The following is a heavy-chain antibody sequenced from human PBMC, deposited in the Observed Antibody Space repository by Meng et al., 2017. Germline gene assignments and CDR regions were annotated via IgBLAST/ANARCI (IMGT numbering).Heavy chain of an antibody. J-gene: IGHJ3*02. CDR2: IYYSGST. CDR3: ARAVVRDYYGSGSYYPDAFDI. Sequence: SETLSLTCTVPGGSISSYYWSWIRQPPGKGLEWIGYIYYSGSTNYNPSLKSRVTISVDTSKNQFSLKLSSVTAADTAVYYCARAVVRDYYGSGSYYPDAFDIWGQGTMVTVSS. CDR1: GGSISSYY. V-gene: IGHV4-59*01. D-gene: IGHD3-10*01.